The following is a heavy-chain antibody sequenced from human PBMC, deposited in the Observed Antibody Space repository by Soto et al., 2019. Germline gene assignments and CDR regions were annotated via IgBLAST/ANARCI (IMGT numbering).Heavy chain of an antibody. CDR1: GGTFTNYA. V-gene: IGHV1-69*06. CDR3: ARGYRELYYYAMDV. CDR2: IIPFYDKA. D-gene: IGHD3-10*01. Sequence: QVELVQSGVEVKKPWSSLKVSCKASGGTFTNYAFNWVRQAPGQGLAWMGGIIPFYDKANYAEKFLGRVTITADKSTTTAYMELSSLTSDDTAVYFCARGYRELYYYAMDVWGRGTPVIVSS. J-gene: IGHJ6*02.